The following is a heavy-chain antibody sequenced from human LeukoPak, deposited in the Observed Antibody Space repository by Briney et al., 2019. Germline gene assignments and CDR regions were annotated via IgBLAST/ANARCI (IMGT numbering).Heavy chain of an antibody. CDR1: GGSFSGYY. Sequence: PSETLSLTCAVYGGSFSGYYWSWIRQPPGKGLEWIGEINHSGSTNYNPSLTSRVTISVDTSKNQFSLKLSAVSAADTAVYYCGGGNYFDYWGQGTLVTVFS. CDR3: GGGNYFDY. CDR2: INHSGST. J-gene: IGHJ4*02. D-gene: IGHD2-15*01. V-gene: IGHV4-34*01.